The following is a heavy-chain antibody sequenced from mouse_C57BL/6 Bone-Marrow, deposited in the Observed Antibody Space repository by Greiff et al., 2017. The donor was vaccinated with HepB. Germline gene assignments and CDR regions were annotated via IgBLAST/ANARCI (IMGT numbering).Heavy chain of an antibody. CDR2: VYPYNGGT. Sequence: VQLQQSGPVLVKPGPSVKISCKASGFTFTDYYMLWVKQSHGKSLEWIGLVYPYNGGTSYNQKFKGKATLTVDTSSSTAYMELNSLTSEDSAVYYCARSSITTVVAGDFDYWGQGTTLTVSS. CDR1: GFTFTDYY. J-gene: IGHJ2*01. V-gene: IGHV1-36*01. D-gene: IGHD1-1*01. CDR3: ARSSITTVVAGDFDY.